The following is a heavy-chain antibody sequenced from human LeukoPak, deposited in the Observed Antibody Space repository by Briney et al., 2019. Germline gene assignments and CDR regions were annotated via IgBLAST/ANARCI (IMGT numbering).Heavy chain of an antibody. V-gene: IGHV1-24*01. CDR1: GYTLTELS. CDR2: FDPEDGET. CDR3: AAAIRLGELGTYYFHY. J-gene: IGHJ4*02. D-gene: IGHD3-10*01. Sequence: ASVKVSCKVSGYTLTELSMHWVRQAPGKGLEWMGGFDPEDGETIYAQKFQGRFTMTEDTSTDTAYRDLSSLTTQCTAVDYLAAAIRLGELGTYYFHYWGQGTLVTVSS.